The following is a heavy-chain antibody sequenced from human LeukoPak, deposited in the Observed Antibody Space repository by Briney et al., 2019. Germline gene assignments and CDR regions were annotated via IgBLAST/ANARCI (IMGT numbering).Heavy chain of an antibody. Sequence: ASVNVSCKASGYTFTGYYMHEVRQAPGQGREGMGWINPNRWGTNYAQKVHGGVTMTRDTSLSTAYMELSRLRSEDTAVYYRARGGELRFLEPLLYAYYYYMDVWGKGPTVTVSS. CDR1: GYTFTGYY. CDR2: INPNRWGT. J-gene: IGHJ6*03. V-gene: IGHV1-2*02. D-gene: IGHD3-3*01. CDR3: ARGGELRFLEPLLYAYYYYMDV.